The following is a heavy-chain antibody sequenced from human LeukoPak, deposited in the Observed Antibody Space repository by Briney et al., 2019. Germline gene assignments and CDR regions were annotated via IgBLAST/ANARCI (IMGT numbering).Heavy chain of an antibody. V-gene: IGHV4-34*01. CDR2: INHSGST. J-gene: IGHJ5*02. CDR1: GGSFSGYY. Sequence: SETLSLTCAVYGGSFSGYYWSWIRQPPGKGLEWIGEINHSGSTNYNPSLKSRVTISVDTSKNQFSLKLSSVTAADTAVYYCARFEQLAYNWFDPWGQGTLVTVSS. D-gene: IGHD6-6*01. CDR3: ARFEQLAYNWFDP.